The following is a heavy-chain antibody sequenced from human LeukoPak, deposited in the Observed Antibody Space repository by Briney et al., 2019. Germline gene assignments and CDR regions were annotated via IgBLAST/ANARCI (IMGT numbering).Heavy chain of an antibody. D-gene: IGHD6-13*01. V-gene: IGHV4-39*01. Sequence: AETLSLTCTVSGGSISSNSYYWGWLRQPPGKGLESIGSIYYSWSTYYNPPLNSRVTIYVDTSKNQYSLKLSSVTAADTAVYYCARQVGSSWYPDWFDPWGQGTLVTVSS. J-gene: IGHJ5*02. CDR3: ARQVGSSWYPDWFDP. CDR2: IYYSWST. CDR1: GGSISSNSYY.